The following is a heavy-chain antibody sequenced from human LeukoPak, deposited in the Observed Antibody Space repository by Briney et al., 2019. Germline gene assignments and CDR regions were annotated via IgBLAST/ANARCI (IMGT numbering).Heavy chain of an antibody. CDR1: GYTFTSYY. D-gene: IGHD2-2*01. V-gene: IGHV1-46*01. Sequence: ASVKVSCKASGYTFTSYYMHWVRQAPGQGLEWIGIINPSGGSTSYTQKFQGRVTMTRDMSTSTVYMELSSLRSEDTAVYYCARAPHVPQYPQAFFQYWGQGTLVTVSS. CDR3: ARAPHVPQYPQAFFQY. CDR2: INPSGGST. J-gene: IGHJ1*01.